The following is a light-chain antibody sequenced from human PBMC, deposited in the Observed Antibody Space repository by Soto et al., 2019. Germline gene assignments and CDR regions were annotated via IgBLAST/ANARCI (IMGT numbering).Light chain of an antibody. V-gene: IGLV2-23*01. CDR1: SSDVGSYNL. CDR2: EGS. CDR3: CSYAGSSTHYV. J-gene: IGLJ1*01. Sequence: QSVLTQPASVSGSPGQSITISCTETSSDVGSYNLVSWYQQHPGKAPKLMIYEGSKRPSGVSNRFSGSKSGNTASLTISGLQAEDEADYYCCSYAGSSTHYVFGTGTKVTVL.